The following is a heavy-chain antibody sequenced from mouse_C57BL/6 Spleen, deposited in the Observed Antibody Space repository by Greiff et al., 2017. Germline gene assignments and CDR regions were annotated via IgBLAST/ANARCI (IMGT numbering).Heavy chain of an antibody. Sequence: QVQLQQSGAELVKPGASVKISCKASGYAFSSYWMNWVKQRPGKGLEWIGQLYPGDGDTNYNGKFKGKATLTADKSSSTAYMQLSSLTSEDSAVYFCARRTAQAPYYYAMDYWGQGTSVTVSS. J-gene: IGHJ4*01. CDR2: LYPGDGDT. CDR3: ARRTAQAPYYYAMDY. CDR1: GYAFSSYW. V-gene: IGHV1-80*01. D-gene: IGHD3-2*02.